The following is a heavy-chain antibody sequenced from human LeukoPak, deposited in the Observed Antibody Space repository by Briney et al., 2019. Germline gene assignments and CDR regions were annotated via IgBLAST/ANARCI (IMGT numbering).Heavy chain of an antibody. CDR1: GFTFSSYA. CDR2: ISTSGGTT. Sequence: GGSLRLSCAASGFTFSSYAMSWVRQAPGKGLGWVSGISTSGGTTSYADSVKGRFTISRDNPRNTLYMQMNSLRAEDTAVYYCAIMHRYYDGSGYWVQWGQGTLVTVSS. V-gene: IGHV3-23*01. J-gene: IGHJ4*02. D-gene: IGHD3-22*01. CDR3: AIMHRYYDGSGYWVQ.